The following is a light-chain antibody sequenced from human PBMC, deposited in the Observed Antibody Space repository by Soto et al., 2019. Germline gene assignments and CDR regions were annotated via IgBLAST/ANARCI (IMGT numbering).Light chain of an antibody. CDR1: QSVNSNY. V-gene: IGKV3-15*01. Sequence: ETVLTQSPGTLSLSPGERATLSCRASQSVNSNYLAWYRQKPGQAPSLLIYGASTRATGTPARFSGSGSGTEFTLTISSLQSEDFAVYYCQQYNDWPRTFGQGTRLEIK. J-gene: IGKJ5*01. CDR3: QQYNDWPRT. CDR2: GAS.